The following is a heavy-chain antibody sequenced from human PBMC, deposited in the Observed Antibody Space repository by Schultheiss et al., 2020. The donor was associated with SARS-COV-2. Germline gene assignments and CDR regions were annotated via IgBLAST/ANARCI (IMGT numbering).Heavy chain of an antibody. CDR2: IWYDGSNK. Sequence: GESLKISCAASGFTFSSYGMHWVRQAPGKGLEWVAVIWYDGSNKYYADSVKGRFTISRDNSKNTLYLQMNSLRAEDTAVYYCAREQSPTSGSYYKVGGMDVWGQGTTVTVSS. V-gene: IGHV3-33*08. D-gene: IGHD3-10*01. CDR1: GFTFSSYG. CDR3: AREQSPTSGSYYKVGGMDV. J-gene: IGHJ6*02.